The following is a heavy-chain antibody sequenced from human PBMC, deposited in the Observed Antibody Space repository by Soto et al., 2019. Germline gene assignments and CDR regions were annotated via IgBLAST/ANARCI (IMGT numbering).Heavy chain of an antibody. CDR3: ARNNYGNYYFDY. D-gene: IGHD5-18*01. V-gene: IGHV3-23*01. CDR1: GFNFIGHG. J-gene: IGHJ4*02. CDR2: ISGSGGST. Sequence: AGGAQRDSWAAPGFNFIGHGMSWVRPAPGKGLEWVSAISGSGGSTYYADSVKGRFTISRDKAKNSLYLQMNSLRDEDTAVYYCARNNYGNYYFDYWGQGTLVTVSS.